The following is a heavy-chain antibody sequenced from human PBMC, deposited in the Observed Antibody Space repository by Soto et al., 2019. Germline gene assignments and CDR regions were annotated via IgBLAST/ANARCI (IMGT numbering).Heavy chain of an antibody. CDR2: IIPIFGTA. J-gene: IGHJ6*02. V-gene: IGHV1-69*13. D-gene: IGHD2-2*01. CDR1: GGTFSSYA. Sequence: SVKVSCKASGGTFSSYAISWVRQAPGQGLGWMGGIIPIFGTANYAQKFQGRVTITADESTSTAYMELSSLRSEDTAVYYCARIHPGDIVVVPAAKRPPGHVYYYYGMDVWGQGATVTVSS. CDR3: ARIHPGDIVVVPAAKRPPGHVYYYYGMDV.